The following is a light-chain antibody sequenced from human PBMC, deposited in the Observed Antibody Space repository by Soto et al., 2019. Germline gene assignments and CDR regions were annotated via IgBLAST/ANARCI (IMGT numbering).Light chain of an antibody. CDR2: DAS. CDR3: QQYNSYSVT. Sequence: IQMTQSPSTLSASVGDRITITCRASQSVSSWLAWYQQKPGRVPKLLIYDASTLESGVPSTFGGSGSGTEFTLTINSLQPEDFATYFCQQYNSYSVTFGQGTKVDIK. CDR1: QSVSSW. J-gene: IGKJ1*01. V-gene: IGKV1-5*01.